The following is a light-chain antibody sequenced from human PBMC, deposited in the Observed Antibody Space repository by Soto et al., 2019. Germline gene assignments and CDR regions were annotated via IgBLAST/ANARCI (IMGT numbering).Light chain of an antibody. CDR3: QQYNKWTLT. CDR2: GAS. J-gene: IGKJ4*01. V-gene: IGKV3-15*01. CDR1: QSVSSN. Sequence: EIVMTQSPATLSVSPGERATLSCRASQSVSSNLAWYQQKPGQAPRLLIYGASTRATGIPARFSGSGSGTEFTLTISSLQSEDFAVYYCQQYNKWTLTFGGGTKVDIK.